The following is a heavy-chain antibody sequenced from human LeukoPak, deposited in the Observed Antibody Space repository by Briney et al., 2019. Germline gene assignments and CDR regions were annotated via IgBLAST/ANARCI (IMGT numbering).Heavy chain of an antibody. CDR3: ARVRSGSYHLDY. V-gene: IGHV1-46*01. CDR1: GYTFTSYY. J-gene: IGHJ4*02. D-gene: IGHD1-26*01. CDR2: INPSGGST. Sequence: ASXXVSCKASGYTFTSYYMHWVRQAPGQGLEWMGIINPSGGSTSYAQKFQGRVTMTRDTSTSTVYMELSSLRSEDTAVYYCARVRSGSYHLDYWGQGTLVTVSS.